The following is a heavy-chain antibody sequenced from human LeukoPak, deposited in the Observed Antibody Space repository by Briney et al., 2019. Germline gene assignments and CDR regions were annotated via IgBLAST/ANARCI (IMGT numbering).Heavy chain of an antibody. CDR3: AKEVASVITFDY. Sequence: GRSLRLSCAASGFTFSSYGMHWVRQAPGKGLEWVAVISYDGSNKYYADSVKGRFTISRDNSKNTLYLQMNSLRAEDTAVYYCAKEVASVITFDYWGQGTLVTVSS. CDR2: ISYDGSNK. J-gene: IGHJ4*02. CDR1: GFTFSSYG. D-gene: IGHD2-21*01. V-gene: IGHV3-30*18.